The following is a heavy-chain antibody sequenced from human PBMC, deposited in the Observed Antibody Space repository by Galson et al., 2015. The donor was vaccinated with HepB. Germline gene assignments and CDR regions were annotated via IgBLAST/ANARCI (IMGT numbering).Heavy chain of an antibody. J-gene: IGHJ2*01. Sequence: SVKVSCKVSGYALTELPIHWVRQAPGKGLEWMGGLDPEDDEMIYAQKFQGRVTMTEDTSTDTAYMELSSLTSEDTAVYYCATNTPHYYDLGVLSIWYFDLWGRGTLVTVSS. V-gene: IGHV1-24*01. CDR1: GYALTELP. D-gene: IGHD3-22*01. CDR3: ATNTPHYYDLGVLSIWYFDL. CDR2: LDPEDDEM.